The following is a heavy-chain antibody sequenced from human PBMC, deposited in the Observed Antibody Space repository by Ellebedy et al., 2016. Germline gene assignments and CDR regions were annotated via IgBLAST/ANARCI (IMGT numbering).Heavy chain of an antibody. D-gene: IGHD5-12*01. Sequence: SETLSLXCTVSGGPISSYYWSWIRQPPGKGLEWIGYIYYSGSTNYNPSLKSRVTISVDTSKNQFSLKLSSVTAADTAVYYCASHVVDLDVDVWGKGTTVTVSS. CDR3: ASHVVDLDVDV. CDR1: GGPISSYY. V-gene: IGHV4-59*13. J-gene: IGHJ6*04. CDR2: IYYSGST.